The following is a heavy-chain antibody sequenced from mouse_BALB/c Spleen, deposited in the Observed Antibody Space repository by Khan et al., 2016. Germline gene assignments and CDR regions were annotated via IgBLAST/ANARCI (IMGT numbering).Heavy chain of an antibody. J-gene: IGHJ3*01. CDR2: IDPANGNT. Sequence: VQLQQSGAELVKPGASVKLSCTASGFNIKDTYMHWVKQRPEQGLEWIGRIDPANGNTKYDPKFQGKATITADTSSNTAHLQLSSLTSEDTAVYYCARSPYDYDVGVAYWGQGTLVTVSA. CDR3: ARSPYDYDVGVAY. V-gene: IGHV14-3*02. D-gene: IGHD2-4*01. CDR1: GFNIKDTY.